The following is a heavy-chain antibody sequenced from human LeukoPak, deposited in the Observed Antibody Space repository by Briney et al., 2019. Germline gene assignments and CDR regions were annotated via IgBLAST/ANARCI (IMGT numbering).Heavy chain of an antibody. CDR1: GGSISSGSYY. D-gene: IGHD3-22*01. CDR2: IYTSGST. J-gene: IGHJ5*02. Sequence: SQTLSLTCTVSGGSISSGSYYWSWIRQPAGKGLEWIGRIYTSGSTTYNPSLKSRVTISVDTSKNQFSLKLSSVTAADTALYYCARGPYYYDSSGAFDPWGQGTLVTVSS. V-gene: IGHV4-61*02. CDR3: ARGPYYYDSSGAFDP.